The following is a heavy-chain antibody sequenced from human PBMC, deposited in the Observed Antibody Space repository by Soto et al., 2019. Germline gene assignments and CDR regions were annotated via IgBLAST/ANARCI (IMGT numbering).Heavy chain of an antibody. CDR3: TIKSDFSRGSCYLSFMDV. J-gene: IGHJ6*02. V-gene: IGHV4-31*03. CDR1: GGSISSGGSY. Sequence: QVQLQESDPGLVKPSQTLSLTCTVSGGSISSGGSYWSWIRQHPGKGLECMGYVYRSGNAYYNPPLERRLSSSVDTSENQFSLELSSVTDADTAVYFFTIKSDFSRGSCYLSFMDVWGQGTTVTVSS. D-gene: IGHD3-3*01. CDR2: VYRSGNA.